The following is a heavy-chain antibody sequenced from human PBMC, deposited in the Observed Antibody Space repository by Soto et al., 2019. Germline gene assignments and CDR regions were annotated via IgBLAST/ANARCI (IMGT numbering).Heavy chain of an antibody. CDR3: AKDLNPVVPAAMDY. V-gene: IGHV3-23*01. J-gene: IGHJ4*02. CDR2: ISDNGGTT. D-gene: IGHD2-2*01. CDR1: EFTFSNYA. Sequence: PGGSLRLSCAASEFTFSNYAMSWVRQAPGKGLEWVSSISDNGGTTYYADSVKGRFTISRDNSKNTLYLQMNSLRAEDTAVYYCAKDLNPVVPAAMDYWGQGPLVTVSS.